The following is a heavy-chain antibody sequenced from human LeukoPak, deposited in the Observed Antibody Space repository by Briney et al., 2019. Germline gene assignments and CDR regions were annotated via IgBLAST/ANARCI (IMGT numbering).Heavy chain of an antibody. Sequence: PSETLSLTCTVSGGSISSYYWSWIRQPPGKGLEWIGYIYYSGSTNYNPSLKRRVTISVETSKNQFSLRLSSVTAADTAVDYCARVSYDYVWGSYRYRFDYWGQGTLVTVSS. CDR2: IYYSGST. J-gene: IGHJ4*02. D-gene: IGHD3-16*02. CDR3: ARVSYDYVWGSYRYRFDY. CDR1: GGSISSYY. V-gene: IGHV4-59*01.